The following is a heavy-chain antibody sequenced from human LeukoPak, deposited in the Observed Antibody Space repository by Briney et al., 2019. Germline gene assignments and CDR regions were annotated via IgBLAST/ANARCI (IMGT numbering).Heavy chain of an antibody. CDR1: GFTFSSYG. CDR2: ISYDGSNK. V-gene: IGHV3-30*18. J-gene: IGHJ4*02. D-gene: IGHD2-15*01. CDR3: AKDRPTPRYCSGGSCSYFDY. Sequence: QPGGSLRLSCAASGFTFSSYGMHWVRQAPGKGLEWVAVISYDGSNKYYADSVKGRFTISRHNSKNTLYLQMNSLRAEDTAVYYCAKDRPTPRYCSGGSCSYFDYWGQGTLVTVSS.